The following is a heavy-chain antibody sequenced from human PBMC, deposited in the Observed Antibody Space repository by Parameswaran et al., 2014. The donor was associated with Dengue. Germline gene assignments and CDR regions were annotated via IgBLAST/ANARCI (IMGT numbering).Heavy chain of an antibody. Sequence: PGKGLEWIGEINHSGSTNYNPSLKSRVTISVDTSKNQFSLKLSSVTAADTAVYYCARGQYPQGQGVVIIRYYYGMDVWGQGTTVTVSS. D-gene: IGHD3-3*01. CDR3: ARGQYPQGQGVVIIRYYYGMDV. J-gene: IGHJ6*02. CDR2: INHSGST. V-gene: IGHV4-34*01.